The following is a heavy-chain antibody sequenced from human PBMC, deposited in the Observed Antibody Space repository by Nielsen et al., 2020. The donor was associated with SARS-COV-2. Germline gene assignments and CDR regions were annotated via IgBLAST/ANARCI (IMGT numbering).Heavy chain of an antibody. D-gene: IGHD1-26*01. CDR2: IRGSGDKT. V-gene: IGHV3-23*01. J-gene: IGHJ3*01. CDR1: GFTFTSYA. CDR3: ARFGRIVDVGGGTTFPDVFDV. Sequence: GESLKISCAASGFTFTSYAMAWVRQAPAKGLEWVSGIRGSGDKTSYADSVKGRFTISRDNSKDTLDLQMNSLRVEDTAVYFCARFGRIVDVGGGTTFPDVFDVWGQGTAVTVSS.